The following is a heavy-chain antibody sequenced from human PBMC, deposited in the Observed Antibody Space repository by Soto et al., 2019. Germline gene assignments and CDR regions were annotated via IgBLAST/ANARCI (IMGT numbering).Heavy chain of an antibody. V-gene: IGHV1-3*01. CDR1: GYTLTSYA. CDR2: INAGNGNT. Sequence: ASVKVSCKASGYTLTSYAMHWVRQAPGQRLEWMGWINAGNGNTKYSQKFQGRVTITRDTSASTAYMELSSLRSEDTAVYYCARGRAADPYYYYYYYMDVWGKGTTVTVSS. CDR3: ARGRAADPYYYYYYYMDV. J-gene: IGHJ6*03. D-gene: IGHD6-13*01.